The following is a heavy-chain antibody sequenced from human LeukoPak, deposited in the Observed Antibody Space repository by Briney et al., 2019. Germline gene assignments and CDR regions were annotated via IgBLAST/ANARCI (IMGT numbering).Heavy chain of an antibody. CDR2: INHSGST. Sequence: SETLSLTCAVYGGSFSGYYWSWIRQSPGKGLEWIGEINHSGSTNYNPSLKSRVTISVDTSKNQFSLKLSSVTAADTAVYYCARIAAAGSPWFDPWGQGTLVTVSS. J-gene: IGHJ5*02. V-gene: IGHV4-34*01. CDR3: ARIAAAGSPWFDP. CDR1: GGSFSGYY. D-gene: IGHD6-13*01.